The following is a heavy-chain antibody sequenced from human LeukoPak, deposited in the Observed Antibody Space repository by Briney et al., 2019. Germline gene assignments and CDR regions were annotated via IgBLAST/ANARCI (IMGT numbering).Heavy chain of an antibody. CDR3: ARGLSDVY. CDR1: GGSFSGYY. V-gene: IGHV4-34*01. J-gene: IGHJ4*02. CDR2: INHGGNS. Sequence: SETLSLTCAVYGGSFSGYYWTWIRQTPGKGLEWIGEINHGGNSNYNPSLQSRVTISLDTSKNQFSLKLTSLTAADTAVYYCARGLSDVYWGQGTLVTVSS.